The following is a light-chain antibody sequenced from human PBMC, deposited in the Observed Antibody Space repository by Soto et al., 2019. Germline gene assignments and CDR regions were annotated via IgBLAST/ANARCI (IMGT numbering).Light chain of an antibody. Sequence: QSALTQPRSVSGSPGQSVSISCTGTSSDVGGYNFVSWYQQHPGKATKLIIYDVSKRPSGVPDRFSGSKSGNTASLTLSGLQAEDEAEYYCCSYAGSYTLRVFGGGTKLTV. CDR3: CSYAGSYTLRV. CDR1: SSDVGGYNF. CDR2: DVS. V-gene: IGLV2-11*01. J-gene: IGLJ3*02.